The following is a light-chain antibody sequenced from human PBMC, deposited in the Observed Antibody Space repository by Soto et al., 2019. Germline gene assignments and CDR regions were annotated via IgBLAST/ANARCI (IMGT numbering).Light chain of an antibody. CDR3: QQYVNSPST. J-gene: IGKJ1*01. V-gene: IGKV3-20*01. Sequence: EIVLTQSPGTLSLSPGESATLSCRASESVGSGYLAWYQQKPGQAPRLLIYGASSRATGIPDRFSGSGSGTDFTLTISRLEPEDFAVYYCQQYVNSPSTFGQGTKVEIK. CDR2: GAS. CDR1: ESVGSGY.